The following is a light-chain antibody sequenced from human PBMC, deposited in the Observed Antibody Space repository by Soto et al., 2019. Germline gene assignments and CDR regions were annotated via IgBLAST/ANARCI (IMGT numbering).Light chain of an antibody. J-gene: IGLJ2*01. Sequence: QSVLTQPPSVSGTPGQRVTISCSGSTSNIGTNIVTWYQQLPGTAPKLLIYSDYQRPSGVPDRFSGSKSGTSASLAISGLQSEDEADYYCAAWDDSLNGVLFGGGTKLTVL. CDR1: TSNIGTNI. CDR2: SDY. CDR3: AAWDDSLNGVL. V-gene: IGLV1-44*01.